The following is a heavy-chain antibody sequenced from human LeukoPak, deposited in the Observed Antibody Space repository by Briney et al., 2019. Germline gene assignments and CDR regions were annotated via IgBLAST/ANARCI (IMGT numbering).Heavy chain of an antibody. J-gene: IGHJ4*02. D-gene: IGHD3-10*01. CDR1: GGSIHSYY. CDR3: ARGTDDVLLWFGELFY. CDR2: VYTSGLT. Sequence: SETLSLTCNVSGGSIHSYYWNWIRQPAGKDLEWIGRVYTSGLTIYNPSLKSRVTMSIDASKNLLSLQVTSVGAADTAVYYCARGTDDVLLWFGELFYWGQGTLVTVSS. V-gene: IGHV4-4*07.